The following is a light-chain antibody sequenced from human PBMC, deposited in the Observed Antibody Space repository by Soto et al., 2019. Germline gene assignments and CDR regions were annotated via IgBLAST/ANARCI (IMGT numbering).Light chain of an antibody. CDR1: QSLFYSSNNRNY. J-gene: IGKJ4*01. CDR2: WAS. Sequence: DIVMTQSPDSLAVSLGERATINCKSSQSLFYSSNNRNYLAWYQHKVGQPPKLLLYWASTRESGVPDRLSGSGSGTDFTLTIRSLQAEDVAVYFCQQYFTPPLSFGGGTRVEIK. V-gene: IGKV4-1*01. CDR3: QQYFTPPLS.